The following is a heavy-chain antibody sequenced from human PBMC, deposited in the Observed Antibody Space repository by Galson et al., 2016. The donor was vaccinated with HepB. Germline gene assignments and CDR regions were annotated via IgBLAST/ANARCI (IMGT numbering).Heavy chain of an antibody. CDR2: INHSGST. CDR1: GGSFSISY. J-gene: IGHJ5*02. Sequence: SETLSLTCAVYGGSFSISYWSWIRQPPGKGLEWIGEINHSGSTNYNPSLKSRVTISVDTSKNQFSLNLNSATAADTAVYYCARLGYSRGFDPWGQGTLVTVSS. D-gene: IGHD3-22*01. V-gene: IGHV4-34*01. CDR3: ARLGYSRGFDP.